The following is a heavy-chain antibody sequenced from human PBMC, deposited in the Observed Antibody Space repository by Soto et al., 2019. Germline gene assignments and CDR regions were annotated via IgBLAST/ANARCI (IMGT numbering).Heavy chain of an antibody. Sequence: QVQLQESGPGLVKPSETLSLACSVSGDSLTSYYWTWVRQPPGKGLEWIGYIYYTGKTNYNPSLKSRVTMSMDLSKNQFSLEWRSLTAADTAVYYCARIILTGYSGLEPWGQGTLVIVSA. J-gene: IGHJ5*02. D-gene: IGHD3-9*01. V-gene: IGHV4-59*01. CDR2: IYYTGKT. CDR3: ARIILTGYSGLEP. CDR1: GDSLTSYY.